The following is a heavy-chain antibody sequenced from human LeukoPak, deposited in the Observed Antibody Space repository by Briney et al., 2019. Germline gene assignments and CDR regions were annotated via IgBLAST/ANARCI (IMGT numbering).Heavy chain of an antibody. V-gene: IGHV4-39*01. CDR3: VKHTHSGYDLSH. D-gene: IGHD5-12*01. CDR1: GGSISSSSPYY. Sequence: SETLSLTCTVSGGSISSSSPYYWGWIRQPPGKGLEWIGSMYYSGSTYYNPSLKSRVTIFVDTSKDQFSLKVRSVAAADTAVYYCVKHTHSGYDLSHWGQGTLVTVPS. CDR2: MYYSGST. J-gene: IGHJ4*02.